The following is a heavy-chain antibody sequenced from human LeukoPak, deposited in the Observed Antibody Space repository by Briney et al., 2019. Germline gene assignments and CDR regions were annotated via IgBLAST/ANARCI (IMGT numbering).Heavy chain of an antibody. CDR3: AADRDCSSTNCYPYNFDY. J-gene: IGHJ4*02. D-gene: IGHD2-2*01. CDR2: FDPEDGET. V-gene: IGHV1-24*01. Sequence: ASVKVSCKVSGYTLTELSMHWVRQAPGKGLEWMGGFDPEDGETIYAQKFQGRVTMTEDTSTDTAYMELSSLRSEDTAVYYCAADRDCSSTNCYPYNFDYWGQGTLVTVSS. CDR1: GYTLTELS.